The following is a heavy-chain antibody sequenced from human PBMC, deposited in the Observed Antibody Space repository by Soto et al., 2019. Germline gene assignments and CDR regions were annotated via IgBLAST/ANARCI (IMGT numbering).Heavy chain of an antibody. V-gene: IGHV3-23*01. CDR3: AKDSRAKFGVVVLSGTDV. Sequence: QLGRYPERSCATSGYTFTSYSTSPGRQAPGKGMEWVSAISGSGGSTYYADYVKGRFTISRDNYKNTLYLQMNSLRAEHTAVYYCAKDSRAKFGVVVLSGTDVRGQGT. D-gene: IGHD3-3*01. J-gene: IGHJ6*02. CDR1: GYTFTSYS. CDR2: ISGSGGST.